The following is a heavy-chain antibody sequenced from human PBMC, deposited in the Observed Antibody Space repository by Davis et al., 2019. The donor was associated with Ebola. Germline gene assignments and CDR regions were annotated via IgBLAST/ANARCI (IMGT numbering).Heavy chain of an antibody. CDR1: GFRISSHS. V-gene: IGHV3-21*01. Sequence: PGGSLRLSCAASGFRISSHSMNWVRQAPGKGLECVSSIGSTTNFIYYADSVKDRFTISRDNAKNSLYLQMNSLRAEDTAVYYCTRDGSNSYFDYWGQGNLVTVSS. CDR2: IGSTTNFI. CDR3: TRDGSNSYFDY. D-gene: IGHD6-6*01. J-gene: IGHJ4*02.